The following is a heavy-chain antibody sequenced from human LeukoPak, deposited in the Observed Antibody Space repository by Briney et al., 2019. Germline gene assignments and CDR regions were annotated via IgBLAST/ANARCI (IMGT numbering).Heavy chain of an antibody. Sequence: GGSLRLSCAASGFTFSSYSMNWVRQAPGKGLGWVSSISSSSSYIYYADSVKGRFTISRDNAKNSLYLQMNSLRAEDTAVYYCALTVYGSGSYWDYWGQGTLVTVSS. CDR1: GFTFSSYS. D-gene: IGHD3-10*01. CDR2: ISSSSSYI. V-gene: IGHV3-21*01. CDR3: ALTVYGSGSYWDY. J-gene: IGHJ4*02.